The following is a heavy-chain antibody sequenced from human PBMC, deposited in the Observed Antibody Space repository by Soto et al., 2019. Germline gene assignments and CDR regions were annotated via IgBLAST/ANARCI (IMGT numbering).Heavy chain of an antibody. CDR2: IIPIFGTA. Sequence: SVKVSCKASGGTFSSYAISWVRQAPGQGLEWMGGIIPIFGTANYAQKFQGRVTITADKSTSTAYMELSGLRSEDTAVYYCARGQYYYDSSGYYFDYWGQGTLVTVSS. V-gene: IGHV1-69*06. CDR1: GGTFSSYA. J-gene: IGHJ4*02. D-gene: IGHD3-22*01. CDR3: ARGQYYYDSSGYYFDY.